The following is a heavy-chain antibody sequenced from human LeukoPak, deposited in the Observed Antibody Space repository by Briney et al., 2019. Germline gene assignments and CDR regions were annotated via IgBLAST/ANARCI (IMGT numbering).Heavy chain of an antibody. CDR2: IIPIFGTA. D-gene: IGHD3-10*01. V-gene: IGHV1-69*13. CDR1: GGTFSSYA. J-gene: IGHJ6*03. CDR3: ARAMVRGVRPPYYYYYYMDV. Sequence: SVKVSCKASGGTFSSYAISWVRQAPGQGLEWMGGIIPIFGTANYAQKFQGRVTITAGESTSTAYMELSSLRSEDTAVYYCARAMVRGVRPPYYYYYYMDVWGKGTTVTVSS.